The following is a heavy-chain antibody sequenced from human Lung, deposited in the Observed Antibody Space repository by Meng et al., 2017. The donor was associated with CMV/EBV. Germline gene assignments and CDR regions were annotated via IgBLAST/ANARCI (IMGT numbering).Heavy chain of an antibody. CDR2: IIPFFDTT. Sequence: SXXVSXKASGDTFSRYAISWVRQAPGQGLEWMGGIIPFFDTTNYAQKFQGRVTITTDESTSTAYMELSSLRSEDTAVYYCARDRTGDCSSTSCYNYYYYYGMDVWGQG. D-gene: IGHD2-2*02. V-gene: IGHV1-69*05. J-gene: IGHJ6*02. CDR3: ARDRTGDCSSTSCYNYYYYYGMDV. CDR1: GDTFSRYA.